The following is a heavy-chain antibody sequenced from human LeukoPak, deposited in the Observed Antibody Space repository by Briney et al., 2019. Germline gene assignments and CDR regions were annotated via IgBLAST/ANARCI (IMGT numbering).Heavy chain of an antibody. CDR3: ARDLHWNQLGL. Sequence: GGSLRLSCAASGFTFSSYWMFWVRQAPGKGLVWVSRINTDASSTTYADSVKGRFTISRDNAKSTLYLQMDSLRAEDTAVYYCARDLHWNQLGLWGQGTLVTVSS. V-gene: IGHV3-74*01. D-gene: IGHD1-14*01. J-gene: IGHJ4*02. CDR2: INTDASST. CDR1: GFTFSSYW.